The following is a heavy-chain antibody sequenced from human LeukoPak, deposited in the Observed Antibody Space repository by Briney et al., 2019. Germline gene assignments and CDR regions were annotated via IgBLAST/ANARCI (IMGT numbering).Heavy chain of an antibody. CDR1: GYTFTSYY. J-gene: IGHJ5*02. V-gene: IGHV1-2*02. CDR2: INPNSGGT. Sequence: ASVKVSCKASGYTFTSYYMHWVRQAPGQGLEWMGWINPNSGGTNYARKFQGRVTMTRDTSISTAYMELSRLRSDDTAVYYCARLLTTVTTGWFDPWGQGTLVTVSS. D-gene: IGHD4-17*01. CDR3: ARLLTTVTTGWFDP.